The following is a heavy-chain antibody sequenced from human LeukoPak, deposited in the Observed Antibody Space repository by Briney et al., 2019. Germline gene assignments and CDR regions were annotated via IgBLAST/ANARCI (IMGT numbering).Heavy chain of an antibody. CDR3: ARFKGGTGFDY. V-gene: IGHV4-39*01. Sequence: TSETLSLTCAVSGGSISTTDFDWAWIRQPPGQGLEWIATISSSGKSYYNPYLMSRVTISVDTLKNQFSLDVTSVTAADTGLFYCARFKGGTGFDYWGRGILVIVS. J-gene: IGHJ4*02. CDR1: GGSISTTDFD. CDR2: ISSSGKS. D-gene: IGHD1-26*01.